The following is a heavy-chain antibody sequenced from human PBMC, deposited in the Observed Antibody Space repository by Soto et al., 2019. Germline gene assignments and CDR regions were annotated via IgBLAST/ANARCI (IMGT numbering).Heavy chain of an antibody. CDR2: ISAYNGNT. V-gene: IGHV1-18*04. CDR3: ARIPYSSSSSSYYYYGMDV. CDR1: GYTFTSYG. D-gene: IGHD6-6*01. Sequence: ASVKVSCKASGYTFTSYGISWVRQAPGQGLEWMGWISAYNGNTNYAQKLQGRVTMTTDTSTSTAYMELRSLRSDDTAVYYCARIPYSSSSSSYYYYGMDVWGQGTTVTV. J-gene: IGHJ6*02.